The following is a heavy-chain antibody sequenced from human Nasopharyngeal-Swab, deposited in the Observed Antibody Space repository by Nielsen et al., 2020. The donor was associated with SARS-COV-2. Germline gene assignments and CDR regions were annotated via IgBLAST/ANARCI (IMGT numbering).Heavy chain of an antibody. CDR2: MNPNSGNT. J-gene: IGHJ6*03. CDR3: ARGLYLKQLVIQYYMDV. D-gene: IGHD6-13*01. V-gene: IGHV1-8*01. Sequence: ASVKVSCKASGYTFTSYDINWVRQATGQGLEWMGWMNPNSGNTGYAQKFQGRVTMTRNTSISTAYMELSSLISEDTAVYYCARGLYLKQLVIQYYMDVWGKGTTVTVSS. CDR1: GYTFTSYD.